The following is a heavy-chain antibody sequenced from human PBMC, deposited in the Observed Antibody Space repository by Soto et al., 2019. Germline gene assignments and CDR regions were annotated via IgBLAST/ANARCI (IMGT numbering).Heavy chain of an antibody. CDR2: ISGNSDST. Sequence: PGGSLRLSCAASGFTFSSYAMSWVRQAPGKGLEWASVISGNSDSTYYADSVKGRFTISRDNSKNTLYLQMNSLRAEDTAVYYCAKIRGYSGYGYFDYWGQGTLVTVSS. J-gene: IGHJ4*02. CDR1: GFTFSSYA. V-gene: IGHV3-23*01. CDR3: AKIRGYSGYGYFDY. D-gene: IGHD5-12*01.